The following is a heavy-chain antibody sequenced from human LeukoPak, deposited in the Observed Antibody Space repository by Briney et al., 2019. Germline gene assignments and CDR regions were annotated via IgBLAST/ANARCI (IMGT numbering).Heavy chain of an antibody. V-gene: IGHV3-23*01. CDR1: GFSFSTCA. CDR2: ISGSGSNT. CDR3: AKDVRGYNRPFDY. J-gene: IGHJ4*02. D-gene: IGHD3-10*02. Sequence: GGSLRLSCAASGFSFSTCAMNWVRQAPGKGLEWVSAISGSGSNTYYADPVKGRFTISRDNSENTLYLQMNSLRAEDTALYYCAKDVRGYNRPFDYWGQGTLVTVSS.